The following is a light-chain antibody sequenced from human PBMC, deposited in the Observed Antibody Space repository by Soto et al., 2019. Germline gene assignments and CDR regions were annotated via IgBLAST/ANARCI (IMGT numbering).Light chain of an antibody. CDR2: DAS. Sequence: EIVLTQSPVTLSLSTVERATLSCRASQRISSHLAWYQQKPGRAPRLLIYDASNRATGIPAKFSGSGSETDFTLTISSLEPEDFAVYYCQQRNTWPFTFGEGTKVEIK. V-gene: IGKV3-11*01. CDR1: QRISSH. J-gene: IGKJ4*01. CDR3: QQRNTWPFT.